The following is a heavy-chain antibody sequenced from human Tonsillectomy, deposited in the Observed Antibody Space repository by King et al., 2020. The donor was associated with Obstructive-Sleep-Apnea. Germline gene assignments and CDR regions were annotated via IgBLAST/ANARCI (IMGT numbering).Heavy chain of an antibody. CDR2: ISWNSGSI. D-gene: IGHD3-10*01. V-gene: IGHV3-9*01. CDR3: AKGGIGYYGSGSDWDY. J-gene: IGHJ4*02. Sequence: QLVQSGGGLVQPGRSLRLSCAASGFTFDDYAMHWVRQAPGKGLEWVSGISWNSGSIGYADSVKGRFTISRDNAKNSLYLQMNSLRAEDTALYYCAKGGIGYYGSGSDWDYWGQGTLVTVSS. CDR1: GFTFDDYA.